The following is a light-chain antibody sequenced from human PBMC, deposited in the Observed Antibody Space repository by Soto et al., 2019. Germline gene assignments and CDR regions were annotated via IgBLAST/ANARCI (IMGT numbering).Light chain of an antibody. CDR2: GAS. Sequence: EIVLTQSPGTLALAPGARATLSCRASQSVNSNYLVWYQPKPGQAPRLLIYGASTRAAGITDRFSGSGSGTEFTLTISRLEPEDFAVYYCQHYDNSPLFGPGTKVDIK. CDR1: QSVNSNY. V-gene: IGKV3-20*01. CDR3: QHYDNSPL. J-gene: IGKJ3*01.